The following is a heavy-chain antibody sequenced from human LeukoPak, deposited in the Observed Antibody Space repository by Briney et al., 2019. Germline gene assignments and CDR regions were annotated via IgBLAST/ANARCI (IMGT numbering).Heavy chain of an antibody. CDR2: IKKDGSEK. J-gene: IGHJ4*02. Sequence: GGSLRLSCAASGFTFSSYWLGWVRQAPGKGLEWVANIKKDGSEKYYVDSVKGRFSISRDNAKNSLYLQMNSLRAEDTAVYYCARVPVAGTGYWGQGTLVTVSS. CDR1: GFTFSSYW. CDR3: ARVPVAGTGY. D-gene: IGHD6-19*01. V-gene: IGHV3-7*01.